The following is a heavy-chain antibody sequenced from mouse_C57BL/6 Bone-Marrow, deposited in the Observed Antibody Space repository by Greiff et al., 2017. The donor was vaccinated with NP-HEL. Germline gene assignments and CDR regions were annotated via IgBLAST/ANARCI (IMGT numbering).Heavy chain of an antibody. V-gene: IGHV1-64*01. CDR1: GYTFTSYW. CDR2: IHPNSGST. CDR3: ARKEGTTVVGYFDV. J-gene: IGHJ1*03. Sequence: VQLQQPGAELVKPGASVKLSCKASGYTFTSYWMHWVKQRPGQGLEWIGMIHPNSGSTNYNEKFKSKATLTVDKSSSTAYMQLSSLTSEDSAVYYCARKEGTTVVGYFDVWGTGTTVTVSS. D-gene: IGHD1-1*01.